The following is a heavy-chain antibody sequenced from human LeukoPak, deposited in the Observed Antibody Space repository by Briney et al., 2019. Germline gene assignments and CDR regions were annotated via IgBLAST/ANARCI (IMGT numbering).Heavy chain of an antibody. CDR3: AELGITMIGGV. J-gene: IGHJ6*04. Sequence: GGSLRLSCAASGFTVGNNYLSWVRQAPGKGLECVSIIYSGGSTYYADSVKGRFTISIDNSKNTVYLQINSLRAEDTAVYYCAELGITMIGGVWGKGTTVTISS. V-gene: IGHV3-53*01. CDR2: IYSGGST. D-gene: IGHD3-10*02. CDR1: GFTVGNNY.